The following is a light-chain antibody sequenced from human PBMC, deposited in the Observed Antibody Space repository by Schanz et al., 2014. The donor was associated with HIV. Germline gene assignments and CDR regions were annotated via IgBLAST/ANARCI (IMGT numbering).Light chain of an antibody. CDR1: SGDVGGYNY. CDR3: CSYTTTSTYV. J-gene: IGLJ1*01. V-gene: IGLV2-14*03. Sequence: QSALTQPASVSGSPGQSISISCTGTSGDVGGYNYVSWYQQHPGKAPKLMIYDVSKRPSGVSNRFSGSKSGNTASLTISGLQAEDEADYYCCSYTTTSTYVFGAGTKLTVL. CDR2: DVS.